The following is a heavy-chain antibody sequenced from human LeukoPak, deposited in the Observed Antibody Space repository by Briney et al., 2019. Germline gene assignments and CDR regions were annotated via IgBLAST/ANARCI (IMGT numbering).Heavy chain of an antibody. V-gene: IGHV4-59*01. CDR2: IYYSGST. CDR1: GGSISSYY. D-gene: IGHD4-17*01. Sequence: SETLSLTCTVSGGSISSYYWSWIRQPPGKGLEWIGYIYYSGSTNYNPSLKSRGTISVDTSKNQFSLKLSSVTAADTAVYYCARVMTTVTYFDYWGQGTLVTVSS. CDR3: ARVMTTVTYFDY. J-gene: IGHJ4*02.